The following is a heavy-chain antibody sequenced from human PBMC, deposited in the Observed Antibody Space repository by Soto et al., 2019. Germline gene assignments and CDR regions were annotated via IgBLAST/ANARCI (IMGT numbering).Heavy chain of an antibody. CDR2: ISDYNGNT. V-gene: IGHV1-18*01. CDR3: AREGYSSGSGSYSLPRYYGMDV. J-gene: IGHJ6*02. D-gene: IGHD3-10*01. CDR1: GYSFTTYG. Sequence: QVQLVQSGAEVKKPGASVKVSCKASGYSFTTYGISWVRQAPGQGLEWMGWISDYNGNTNYEKKFQGRVTMTTDTSTRTTYMELKSLRSDDTAVYYCAREGYSSGSGSYSLPRYYGMDVWGQGTTVTVS.